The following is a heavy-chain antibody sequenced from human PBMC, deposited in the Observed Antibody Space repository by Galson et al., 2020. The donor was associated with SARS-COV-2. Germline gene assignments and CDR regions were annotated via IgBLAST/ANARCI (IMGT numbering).Heavy chain of an antibody. CDR3: ARQIPPRRSDGAFDI. J-gene: IGHJ3*02. Sequence: ETSETLSLTCTVSGGSMSGYYWSWIRQTPGKGLEWIGYIYYSGSTNYNPSLKSRVTISLDTSKNQFSLKVTSVTAADTAVYYCARQIPPRRSDGAFDIWGHGTMVTVSS. CDR1: GGSMSGYY. CDR2: IYYSGST. V-gene: IGHV4-59*08.